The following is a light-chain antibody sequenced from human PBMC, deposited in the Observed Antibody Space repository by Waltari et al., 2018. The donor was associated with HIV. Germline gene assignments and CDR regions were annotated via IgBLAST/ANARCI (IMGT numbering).Light chain of an antibody. V-gene: IGLV1-47*01. J-gene: IGLJ3*02. CDR1: SSNIGSNY. CDR2: RND. Sequence: QSVLTQPPSASGTPGQRVSISCSGSSSNIGSNYVYWYQQLPGTAPNLLMYRNDARPSGVPDRFSGSKSGTSSSLAISGLRSEDEADYYCAAWDDSLSAWVFGGGTKLTVL. CDR3: AAWDDSLSAWV.